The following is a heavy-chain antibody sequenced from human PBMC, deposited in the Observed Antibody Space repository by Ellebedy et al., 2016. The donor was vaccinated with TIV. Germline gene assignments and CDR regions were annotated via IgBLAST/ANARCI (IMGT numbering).Heavy chain of an antibody. V-gene: IGHV3-64D*06. CDR3: VKDLSNTGSYIRPFDY. D-gene: IGHD2-2*02. CDR1: GFTFSSFA. Sequence: GESLKISCSASGFTFSSFALHRVRQAPGKGLKHVSAINADGDTYFADSVKGRFTISRDNSKNTLYLQMSSLTTEDTAVYYCVKDLSNTGSYIRPFDYWGQGTLVTVSS. J-gene: IGHJ4*02. CDR2: INADGDT.